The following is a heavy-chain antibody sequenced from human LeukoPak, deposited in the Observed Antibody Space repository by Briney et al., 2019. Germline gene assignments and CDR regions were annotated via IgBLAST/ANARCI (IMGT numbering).Heavy chain of an antibody. V-gene: IGHV3-30-3*02. D-gene: IGHD4-17*01. Sequence: GGSLRLSCAASGFTFSSYAMHWVRQAPGKGLEWVAVISYDGSNKYYADSVKGRFTISRDNSKNTLYLQMNSLRAEDTAVYYCAKRSSTTVTIDYWGQGTLVTVSS. J-gene: IGHJ4*02. CDR2: ISYDGSNK. CDR1: GFTFSSYA. CDR3: AKRSSTTVTIDY.